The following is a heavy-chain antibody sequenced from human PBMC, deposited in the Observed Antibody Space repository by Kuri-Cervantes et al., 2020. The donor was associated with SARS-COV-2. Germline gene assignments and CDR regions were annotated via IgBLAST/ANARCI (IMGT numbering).Heavy chain of an antibody. CDR1: GGSFSGYY. Sequence: SETPSLTCAVYGGSFSGYYWSWIRQPPGKGLEWIGGINHSGSTNYNPSLKSRVTISVDTSKNQFSLKLSSVTAADTAVYYFARHNNCSGGSCYAGPFDYWGQGTLVTVSS. CDR2: INHSGST. D-gene: IGHD2-15*01. V-gene: IGHV4-34*01. CDR3: ARHNNCSGGSCYAGPFDY. J-gene: IGHJ4*02.